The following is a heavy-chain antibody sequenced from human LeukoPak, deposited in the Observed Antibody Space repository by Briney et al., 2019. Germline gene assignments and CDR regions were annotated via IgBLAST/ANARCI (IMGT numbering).Heavy chain of an antibody. CDR1: GFSFSDHS. CDR2: IKNKTNGGTT. V-gene: IGHV3-15*01. Sequence: PGGSLRLSCAASGFSFSDHSMHWVRQAPGKGLERVGHIKNKTNGGTTDYAAPVKGRFIISRDDSKNTLYLQMNSLRTEDTAVYYCARGFCSSTSCYQGPFVFWGQGTLVTVSS. D-gene: IGHD2-2*01. J-gene: IGHJ4*02. CDR3: ARGFCSSTSCYQGPFVF.